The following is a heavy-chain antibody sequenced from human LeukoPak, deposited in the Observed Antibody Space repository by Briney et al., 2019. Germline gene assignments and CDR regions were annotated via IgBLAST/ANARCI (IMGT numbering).Heavy chain of an antibody. J-gene: IGHJ1*01. Sequence: SQTLSLTCTVSGGSISSGSYYWGWIRQPPGKGLEWIGSIYHSGSTYYNPSLKSRVTISVDTSKNQFSLKLSSVTAADTAVYYCARDPDYYYDSSGYYVPPSTEYFQHWGQGTLVTVSS. D-gene: IGHD3-22*01. CDR2: IYHSGST. CDR3: ARDPDYYYDSSGYYVPPSTEYFQH. V-gene: IGHV4-39*07. CDR1: GGSISSGSYY.